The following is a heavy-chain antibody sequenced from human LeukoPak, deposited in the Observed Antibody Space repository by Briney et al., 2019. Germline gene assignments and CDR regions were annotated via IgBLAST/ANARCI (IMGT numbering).Heavy chain of an antibody. CDR2: IIPIFGIA. D-gene: IGHD3-10*01. J-gene: IGHJ4*02. CDR3: ARYYYGSGKDY. Sequence: ASVKVSCKASGGTFSSYTISWVRQAPGQGLEWMGRIIPIFGIANYAQKFQGRVTITADKSTSTAYMELSSLRSEDTAVYYCARYYYGSGKDYWGQGTLVTVSS. CDR1: GGTFSSYT. V-gene: IGHV1-69*02.